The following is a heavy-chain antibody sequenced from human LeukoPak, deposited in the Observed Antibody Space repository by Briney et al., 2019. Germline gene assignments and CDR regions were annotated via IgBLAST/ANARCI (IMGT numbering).Heavy chain of an antibody. CDR3: VKDGISWYYYMDV. J-gene: IGHJ6*03. D-gene: IGHD1-26*01. V-gene: IGHV3-23*01. Sequence: GGTLRLSCAASGFTFSSYGMSGVRQAPGKGLECVSTSSGSGGTTYYADSVKGRFTISRDNSQNTLYLQMNSLRAEDTAVYYCVKDGISWYYYMDVWGKGTTVTISS. CDR1: GFTFSSYG. CDR2: SSGSGGTT.